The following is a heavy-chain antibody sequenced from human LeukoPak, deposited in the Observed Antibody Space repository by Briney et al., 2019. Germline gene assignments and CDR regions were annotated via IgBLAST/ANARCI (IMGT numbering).Heavy chain of an antibody. CDR1: GFTFSSYG. D-gene: IGHD6-6*01. CDR2: IWYDGSNK. CDR3: ARDTGIAARKYYYYGMDV. J-gene: IGHJ6*02. Sequence: GGSLRLSCAASGFTFSSYGMHWVRQAPGKGLEWVAVIWYDGSNKYYADSVKGRFTISRDNSKNTLYLQMNSLRAEDTAVYYCARDTGIAARKYYYYGMDVWGQGTTVTVSS. V-gene: IGHV3-33*01.